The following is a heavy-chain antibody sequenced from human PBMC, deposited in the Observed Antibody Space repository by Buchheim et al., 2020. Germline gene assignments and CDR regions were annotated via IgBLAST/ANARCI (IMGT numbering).Heavy chain of an antibody. V-gene: IGHV3-30*18. CDR2: ISYDGSNK. CDR3: AKGMSDYYYDSIDY. J-gene: IGHJ4*02. Sequence: QVQLVESGGGVVQPGRSLRLSCAASGFTFSSYGMHWVRQAPGKGLEWVAVISYDGSNKYYADSVKGRFTISSDNSKNTLYLQMNSLRAEDTAVYYCAKGMSDYYYDSIDYWGQGTL. D-gene: IGHD3-22*01. CDR1: GFTFSSYG.